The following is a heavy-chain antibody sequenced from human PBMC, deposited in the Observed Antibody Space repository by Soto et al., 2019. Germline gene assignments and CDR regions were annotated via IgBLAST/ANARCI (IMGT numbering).Heavy chain of an antibody. CDR1: GYTFTSYY. D-gene: IGHD6-19*01. CDR2: INTSGGST. Sequence: QVQLVQSGAEVKKPGASVKVSCKASGYTFTSYYMHWVRQAPGQGLEWMGIINTSGGSTSYAQKFQGRVTMTRDTSTSTVYMELSSLRSEDTAVYYCARAGRSSYSSGWYYFDYWGQGTLVTVSS. V-gene: IGHV1-46*01. J-gene: IGHJ4*02. CDR3: ARAGRSSYSSGWYYFDY.